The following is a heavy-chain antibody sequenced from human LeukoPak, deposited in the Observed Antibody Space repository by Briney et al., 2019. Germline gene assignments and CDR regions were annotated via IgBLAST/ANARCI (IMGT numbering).Heavy chain of an antibody. CDR1: GFTFSSYG. D-gene: IGHD3-10*01. Sequence: GGSLRLSCAASGFTFSSYGMPWVRQAPGKGLEWVAVISYDGSNKYYADSVKGRFTISRDNSKNTLYLQMNSLRAEDTAVYYCAKDHYYGSGSPGFDYWGQGTLVTVSS. CDR2: ISYDGSNK. V-gene: IGHV3-30*18. J-gene: IGHJ4*02. CDR3: AKDHYYGSGSPGFDY.